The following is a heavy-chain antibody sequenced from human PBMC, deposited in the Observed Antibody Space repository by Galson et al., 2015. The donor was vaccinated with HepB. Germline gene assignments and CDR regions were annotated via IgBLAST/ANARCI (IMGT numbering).Heavy chain of an antibody. CDR3: ARRTYWGDFDY. CDR2: IYHSGST. Sequence: TLSLTCTVPGGSISSYYWSWIRQPPGKGLEWIGYIYHSGSTNYNPSLKSRVTISVDTSKNQFSLKLSSVTAADTAVYYCARRTYWGDFDYWGQGTLVTVSA. J-gene: IGHJ4*02. CDR1: GGSISSYY. V-gene: IGHV4-59*08. D-gene: IGHD7-27*01.